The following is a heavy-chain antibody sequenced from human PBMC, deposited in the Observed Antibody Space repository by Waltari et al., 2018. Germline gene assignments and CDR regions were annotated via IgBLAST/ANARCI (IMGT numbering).Heavy chain of an antibody. CDR1: GYTFSSFG. Sequence: QVQLLQSGPEVKQPGASVRVSCKAYGYTFSSFGLSWVRQAPGRGLEWMGWISTHTGDTDSAQKFRDRLTMTTDSSTTTVYMYLRSLTSDDTAIYYCAKDRDYASGSPPDFWGQGTLVTVSS. D-gene: IGHD3-10*01. J-gene: IGHJ4*02. CDR2: ISTHTGDT. V-gene: IGHV1-18*01. CDR3: AKDRDYASGSPPDF.